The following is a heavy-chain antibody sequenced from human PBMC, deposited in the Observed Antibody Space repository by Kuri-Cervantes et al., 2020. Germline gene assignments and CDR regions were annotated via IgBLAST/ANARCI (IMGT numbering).Heavy chain of an antibody. CDR1: GFTFSSYS. Sequence: GESLKISCAASGFTFSSYSMSWVRQAPGKGLEWVSYISRSGDTKFYADSMKGRFTISRDNAKNALFLQMSSLRDDDTAVYYCARDKRAFGSGNYNYFYGMDVWGQGTTVTVSS. D-gene: IGHD3-10*01. CDR3: ARDKRAFGSGNYNYFYGMDV. CDR2: ISRSGDTK. V-gene: IGHV3-48*02. J-gene: IGHJ6*02.